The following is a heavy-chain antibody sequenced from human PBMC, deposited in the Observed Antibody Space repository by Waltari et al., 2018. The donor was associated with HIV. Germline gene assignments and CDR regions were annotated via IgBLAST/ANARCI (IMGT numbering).Heavy chain of an antibody. CDR3: ARGIYCGSDCYSGLDS. J-gene: IGHJ4*02. CDR1: GLRASDTT. V-gene: IGHV3-30-3*01. CDR2: ISKAGTKK. D-gene: IGHD2-21*02. Sequence: QVQLVESGGGVVQPGRSLRLSCAASGLRASDTTTHWVRHAPGKDLEWVAVISKAGTKKYYADSVKGRFTISRDNSNNALYLQMNSLTVEDTAVYYCARGIYCGSDCYSGLDSWGQGSLVTVSS.